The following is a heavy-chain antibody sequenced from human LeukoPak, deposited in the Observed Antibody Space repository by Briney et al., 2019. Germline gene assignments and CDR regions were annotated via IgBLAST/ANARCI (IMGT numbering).Heavy chain of an antibody. D-gene: IGHD1-1*01. CDR1: GFTFRSYT. Sequence: GGSLRLSCAASGFTFRSYTMTWVRQAPGKGLEWVSSIRSNGDTTYNADSVKGRFTISRDNSKNTLYLQMNRLRVEDTAIYYCAKGQELDDGVFDSWGQGTLVTVSS. V-gene: IGHV3-23*01. CDR3: AKGQELDDGVFDS. J-gene: IGHJ4*02. CDR2: IRSNGDTT.